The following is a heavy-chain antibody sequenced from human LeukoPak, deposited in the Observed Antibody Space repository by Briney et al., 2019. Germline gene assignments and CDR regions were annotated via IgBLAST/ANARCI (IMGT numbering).Heavy chain of an antibody. CDR1: GYSFTGYY. Sequence: ASVKVSCKASGYSFTGYYMHWVRQAPGQGLEWMGWINPNSGGTNYAQKLQGRVTMTRDTSISTAYMELSRLRSDDTAVYYCARGGGYHRYLFLWYWGQGTLVTVSS. J-gene: IGHJ4*02. CDR2: INPNSGGT. V-gene: IGHV1-2*02. CDR3: ARGGGYHRYLFLWY. D-gene: IGHD2-21*01.